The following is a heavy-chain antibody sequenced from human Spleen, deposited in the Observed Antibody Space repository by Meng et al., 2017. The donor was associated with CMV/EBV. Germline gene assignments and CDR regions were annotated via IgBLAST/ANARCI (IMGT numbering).Heavy chain of an antibody. D-gene: IGHD3-10*01. V-gene: IGHV3-21*01. CDR1: GFTFSSYS. CDR2: ISSSSSYI. Sequence: GESLKISCAASGFTFSSYSMNWVRQAPGKGLEWASSISSSSSYIYYADSVRGRFTISRDNAKNSLYLQMNSLRAEDTAVYYCARVSRGFGDYYFDYWGQGTLVTVSS. J-gene: IGHJ4*02. CDR3: ARVSRGFGDYYFDY.